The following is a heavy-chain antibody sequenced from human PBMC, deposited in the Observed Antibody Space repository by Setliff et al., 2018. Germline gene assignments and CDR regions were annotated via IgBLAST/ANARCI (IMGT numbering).Heavy chain of an antibody. V-gene: IGHV1-8*03. J-gene: IGHJ3*02. D-gene: IGHD3-22*01. CDR3: ASTLYYYDSSGYGAFDI. CDR1: GYTFTSYD. CDR2: MNPNSGNT. Sequence: GASVKVSCKASGYTFTSYDINWVRQATGQGLEWMGWMNPNSGNTGYAQKFQGRVTITRNTSISTAYMELSSLRSEDTAVYYCASTLYYYDSSGYGAFDIWGQGTMVTVSS.